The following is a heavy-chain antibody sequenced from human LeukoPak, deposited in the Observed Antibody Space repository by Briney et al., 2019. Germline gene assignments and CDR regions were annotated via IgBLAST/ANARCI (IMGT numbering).Heavy chain of an antibody. CDR2: SHNSGET. CDR1: GVSMTNYY. D-gene: IGHD1-14*01. V-gene: IGHV4-59*08. Sequence: PSETLSLTCTVSGVSMTNYYWSWIRQPPGKGLEWIAYSHNSGETKYNPSLKSRITISVDTSKNEFSLKLSSVTAADTAMYYCARQPGGTAAFDIWGQGTTVT. CDR3: ARQPGGTAAFDI. J-gene: IGHJ3*02.